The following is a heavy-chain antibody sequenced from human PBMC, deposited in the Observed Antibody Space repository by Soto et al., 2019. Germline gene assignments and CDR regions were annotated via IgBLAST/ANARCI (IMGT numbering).Heavy chain of an antibody. CDR1: GFSFSDYS. D-gene: IGHD6-6*01. Sequence: QSGRSPRLSCAASGFSFSDYSMNWVRQAPGKGLEWLSYISRSGSLNYYADSVKGRFTISRDNAKNSLYLEMNSVRDEDTAMYYCARDLEYSSSWYYYYCLDVWGHVHSVTASS. V-gene: IGHV3-48*02. CDR2: ISRSGSLN. J-gene: IGHJ6*02. CDR3: ARDLEYSSSWYYYYCLDV.